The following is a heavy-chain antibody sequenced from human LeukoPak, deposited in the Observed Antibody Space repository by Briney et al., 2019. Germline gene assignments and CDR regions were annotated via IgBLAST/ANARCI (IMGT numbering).Heavy chain of an antibody. CDR1: GFTFSSYG. CDR2: IWYDGSNK. CDR3: GREYYYDTSAYYQGAFDI. J-gene: IGHJ3*02. D-gene: IGHD3-22*01. Sequence: GRSLRLSCAASGFTFSSYGIHWVRQAPGKGLEWVAVIWYDGSNKYYADSVKGRFTISRDNSKNTLCLQMNSLRAEDTAVYYCGREYYYDTSAYYQGAFDIWGQGTMVTVSS. V-gene: IGHV3-33*01.